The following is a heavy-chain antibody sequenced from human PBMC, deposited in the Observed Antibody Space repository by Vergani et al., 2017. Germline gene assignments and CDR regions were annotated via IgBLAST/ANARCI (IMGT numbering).Heavy chain of an antibody. CDR2: IRYDGSNK. Sequence: QVQLVESGGGVVQPGGSLRLSCAASGFTFSSYGMHWVRQAPGKGLEWVAFIRYDGSNKYYADSVKGRFTISRDNSKNTLYLQMNSLRAEDTAMYFCARDLSYSTAWPFFDSRGQGTLVTVSS. CDR1: GFTFSSYG. V-gene: IGHV3-30*02. J-gene: IGHJ4*02. CDR3: ARDLSYSTAWPFFDS. D-gene: IGHD4-11*01.